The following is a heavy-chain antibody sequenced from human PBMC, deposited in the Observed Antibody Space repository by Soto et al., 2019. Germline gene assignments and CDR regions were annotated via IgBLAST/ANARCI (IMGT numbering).Heavy chain of an antibody. CDR3: AKGRQRWLQFKDFQH. J-gene: IGHJ1*01. V-gene: IGHV3-23*01. Sequence: PGGSLRLSCSASGFTFSSYAMSWVRQAPGKGLEWVSAISGSGGSTYYADSVKGRFTISRDNSKNTLYLQMNSLRAEDTAVYYCAKGRQRWLQFKDFQHWGQGTLVTVSS. CDR1: GFTFSSYA. D-gene: IGHD5-12*01. CDR2: ISGSGGST.